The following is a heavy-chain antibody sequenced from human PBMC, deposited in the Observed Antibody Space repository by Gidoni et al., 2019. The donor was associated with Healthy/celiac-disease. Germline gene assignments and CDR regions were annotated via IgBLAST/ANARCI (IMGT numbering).Heavy chain of an antibody. CDR1: GFTFSSYA. CDR2: ISYDGSNK. Sequence: QVQLVESGGGVVQPGRSLRLSCAASGFTFSSYAMHWVRQAPGKGLEWVAVISYDGSNKYYADSVKGRFTISRDNSKNTLYLQMNSLRAEDTAVYYCARGGGSRQVGDWFDPWGQGTLVTVSS. CDR3: ARGGGSRQVGDWFDP. J-gene: IGHJ5*02. D-gene: IGHD6-13*01. V-gene: IGHV3-30-3*01.